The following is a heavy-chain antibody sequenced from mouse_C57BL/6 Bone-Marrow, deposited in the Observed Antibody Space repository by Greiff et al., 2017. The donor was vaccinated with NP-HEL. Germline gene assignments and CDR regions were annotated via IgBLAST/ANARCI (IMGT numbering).Heavy chain of an antibody. CDR2: INSDGGST. CDR3: AIQRRRFGYAMDY. CDR1: EYEFPSHD. J-gene: IGHJ4*01. V-gene: IGHV5-2*01. Sequence: EVKLVESGGGLVQPGESLKLSCESNEYEFPSHDLSWVRKTPEKRLELVAAINSDGGSTYYPDTMERRFIISRDNTKKTLYLQMSSLRSEDTALYYCAIQRRRFGYAMDYWGQGTSVTVSS.